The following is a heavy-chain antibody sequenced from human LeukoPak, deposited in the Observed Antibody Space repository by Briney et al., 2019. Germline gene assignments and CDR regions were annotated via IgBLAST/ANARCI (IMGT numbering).Heavy chain of an antibody. J-gene: IGHJ5*02. CDR2: IYPGDSDT. V-gene: IGHV5-51*01. CDR1: GYSFTSYW. D-gene: IGHD2-2*02. Sequence: GESLKISCKGSGYSFTSYWIGWLRQMPGKGLEWMGIIYPGDSDTRYSPSFQGQVTISADKSISTAYLQWSSLKASDTAMYYCARVVPAAIPRPWFDPWGQGTLVTVSS. CDR3: ARVVPAAIPRPWFDP.